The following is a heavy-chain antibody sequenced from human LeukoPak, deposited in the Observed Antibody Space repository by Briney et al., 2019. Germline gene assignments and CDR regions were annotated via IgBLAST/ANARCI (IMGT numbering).Heavy chain of an antibody. Sequence: ASVKISGKVSGYTITHYYMHGVQQAPGKGLEWMGLVDPEDGETIYAEKFQGRVTITPDTSTDTAYMELRSLRSDDTAVYYCARESSGWYYYYMDVWGKGTTVTLSS. CDR2: VDPEDGET. J-gene: IGHJ6*03. V-gene: IGHV1-69-2*01. CDR3: ARESSGWYYYYMDV. CDR1: GYTITHYY. D-gene: IGHD6-19*01.